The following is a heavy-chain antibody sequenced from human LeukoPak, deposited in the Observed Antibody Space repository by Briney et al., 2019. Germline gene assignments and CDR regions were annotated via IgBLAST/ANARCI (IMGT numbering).Heavy chain of an antibody. CDR3: ARPDNLPNAFDI. CDR1: GYRFTSYW. CDR2: IYPGDSDT. J-gene: IGHJ3*02. Sequence: GESLKISCKGSGYRFTSYWIAWVRQMRGKGLEWMGIIYPGDSDTRYSPSFQGQVTISADRSISTAYLQWSSLKASDTAMYYCARPDNLPNAFDIWGQGTMVTVSS. V-gene: IGHV5-51*01. D-gene: IGHD1-1*01.